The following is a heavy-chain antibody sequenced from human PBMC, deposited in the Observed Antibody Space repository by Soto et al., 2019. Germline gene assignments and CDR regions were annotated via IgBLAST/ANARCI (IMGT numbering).Heavy chain of an antibody. CDR2: SVPMLGIV. CDR1: GGSFSSYS. D-gene: IGHD2-21*02. Sequence: QVQLVQSGAEVKKPGSSVKVSCKASGGSFSSYSMSWVRQAPGQGLEWMGRSVPMLGIVDNAQKFQGRVTITADTSTRTAYMELSSLRSEDTAIYYCARSTVTALSNSYYYYGMDAWGKGTTVTVSS. CDR3: ARSTVTALSNSYYYYGMDA. J-gene: IGHJ6*04. V-gene: IGHV1-69*02.